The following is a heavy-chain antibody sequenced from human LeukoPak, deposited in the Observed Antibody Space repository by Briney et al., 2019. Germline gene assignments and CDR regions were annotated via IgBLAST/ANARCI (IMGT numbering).Heavy chain of an antibody. V-gene: IGHV3-7*01. CDR3: AGGDVTFYFDF. CDR2: INQDGSEK. Sequence: GGSLRLSCAASGFTYNNFWMTWVRQAPGKGLEWVANINQDGSEKFLLDSMKGRFTISRDTAENSISLQMNSLREDDTAVYYCAGGDVTFYFDFWGQGTLVTVSS. J-gene: IGHJ4*02. CDR1: GFTYNNFW. D-gene: IGHD2-21*02.